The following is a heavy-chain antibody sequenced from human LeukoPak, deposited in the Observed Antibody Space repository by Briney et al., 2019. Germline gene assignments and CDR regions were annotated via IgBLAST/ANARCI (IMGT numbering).Heavy chain of an antibody. CDR3: ARGHIAAALFDY. V-gene: IGHV4-61*02. CDR2: IYTSGST. J-gene: IGHJ4*02. CDR1: GGSISSGSYY. Sequence: SETLSLTCTVSGGSISSGSYYWSWIRQPAGKGLEWIERIYTSGSTNYNPSLKSRVTISVDTSKNQFSLKLSSVTAADTAVYYCARGHIAAALFDYWGQGALVTVSS. D-gene: IGHD6-13*01.